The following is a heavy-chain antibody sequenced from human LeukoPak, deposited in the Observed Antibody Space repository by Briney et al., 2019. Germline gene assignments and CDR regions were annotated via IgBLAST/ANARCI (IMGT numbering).Heavy chain of an antibody. CDR2: IYTSGST. Sequence: KSSETLSLTCTVSGGSISSGSYYWRWIRQPAGKGLEWIGRIYTSGSTNYNPSLKSRVTISVDTSKNQFSLKLSSVTAADTAVYYCAREGGGIQLWLPRGGVGYWGQGTLVTVSS. CDR3: AREGGGIQLWLPRGGVGY. V-gene: IGHV4-61*02. J-gene: IGHJ4*02. D-gene: IGHD5-18*01. CDR1: GGSISSGSYY.